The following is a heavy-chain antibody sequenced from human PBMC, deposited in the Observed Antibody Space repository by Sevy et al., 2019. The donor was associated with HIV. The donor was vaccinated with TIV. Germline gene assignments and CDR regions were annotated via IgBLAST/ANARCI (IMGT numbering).Heavy chain of an antibody. Sequence: GGSLRLSCAASGFTFSSYDMNWVRQAPGKGPEWVSYISSSDSSIYYADSVKARFTISRDNAKNSLYLQMNSLRAEDTAVYYCARESRDYRMDVWGKGTTVTVSS. CDR2: ISSSDSSI. V-gene: IGHV3-48*03. D-gene: IGHD3-16*01. CDR3: ARESRDYRMDV. CDR1: GFTFSSYD. J-gene: IGHJ6*03.